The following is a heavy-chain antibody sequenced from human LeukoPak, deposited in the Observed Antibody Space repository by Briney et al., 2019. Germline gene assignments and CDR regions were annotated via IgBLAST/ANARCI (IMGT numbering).Heavy chain of an antibody. CDR1: GFAFPTYA. Sequence: GGSLRLSCVASGFAFPTYAMMWVRQVPGKGLEWVSSIRVSDGARFYADSVKGRFTMSRDNPKNTLFLQMNSLRPEDTAVYYCAKDLEDCTNGVCPAIDYWGQGTLVTVSS. D-gene: IGHD2-8*01. CDR3: AKDLEDCTNGVCPAIDY. J-gene: IGHJ4*02. V-gene: IGHV3-23*01. CDR2: IRVSDGAR.